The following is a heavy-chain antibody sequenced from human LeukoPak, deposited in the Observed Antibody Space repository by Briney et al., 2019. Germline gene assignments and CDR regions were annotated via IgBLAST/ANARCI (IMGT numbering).Heavy chain of an antibody. J-gene: IGHJ5*02. V-gene: IGHV3-30*02. D-gene: IGHD2-21*01. Sequence: PGGSLRLSCAASGFTFDDYGMSWVRQAPGKGLEWVAFIQYDGSSKYYADSVKGRFTVSRDNSKNTLWLQMNILRVEDTAVYYCAREVSAQAIHGFDPWGQGTLVTVSS. CDR3: AREVSAQAIHGFDP. CDR2: IQYDGSSK. CDR1: GFTFDDYG.